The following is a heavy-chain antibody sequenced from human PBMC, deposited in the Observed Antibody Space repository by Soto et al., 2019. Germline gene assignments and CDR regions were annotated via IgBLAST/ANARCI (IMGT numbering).Heavy chain of an antibody. CDR3: ARVGPMISVDY. Sequence: SETLSLTCAVNGGSFIGYYWSWIRQPPGKGLEWIGYIYYSGSTYYNPSLKSRVTISVDTSKNQFSLKLSSVTAADTAVYYCARVGPMISVDYWGQGTLVTVSS. V-gene: IGHV4-59*06. CDR2: IYYSGST. D-gene: IGHD3-16*01. CDR1: GGSFIGYY. J-gene: IGHJ4*02.